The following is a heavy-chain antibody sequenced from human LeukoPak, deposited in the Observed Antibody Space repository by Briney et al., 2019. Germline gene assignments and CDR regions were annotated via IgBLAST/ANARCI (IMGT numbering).Heavy chain of an antibody. V-gene: IGHV3-48*03. CDR3: AKDITPLRSLEKGLEY. J-gene: IGHJ4*02. CDR1: GFTFSTYE. Sequence: GGSLRLSCAASGFTFSTYEMNWVRQAPGKGLEWVSYISSRSGSTIYYADSVRGRFTISRDSSKNSLYLQMNSLRTEDTAFYYCAKDITPLRSLEKGLEYWGRGTLVTVSS. D-gene: IGHD3-3*01. CDR2: ISSRSGSTI.